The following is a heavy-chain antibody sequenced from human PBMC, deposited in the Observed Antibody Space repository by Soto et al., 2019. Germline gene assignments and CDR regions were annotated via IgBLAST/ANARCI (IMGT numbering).Heavy chain of an antibody. J-gene: IGHJ3*02. CDR2: IWYDGSNK. V-gene: IGHV3-33*01. Sequence: QVQLVESGGGVVQPGRSLRLSCAASGFTFGSHGMHWVRQAPGKGLEWVAVIWYDGSNKYYADSVKGRFTISRDNSKNTLYLEMNSLRDEDTDVYYCATLASGYDSLAVFDIWGQGTMVTVSS. CDR3: ATLASGYDSLAVFDI. CDR1: GFTFGSHG. D-gene: IGHD5-12*01.